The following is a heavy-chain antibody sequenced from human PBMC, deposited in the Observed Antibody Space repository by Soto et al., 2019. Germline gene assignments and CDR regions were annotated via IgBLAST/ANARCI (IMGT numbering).Heavy chain of an antibody. D-gene: IGHD3-16*01. CDR3: ARDYDTTLYSDAMDV. J-gene: IGHJ6*02. CDR1: GASISSGDNY. Sequence: PSETLSLTCTVSGASISSGDNYWSWIRQSPGKGLEWIGYIYYSGSTYYNPSLKSRVTISVDTSKNQFSLNLSSVTAADTAVYYCARDYDTTLYSDAMDVWGQGTTVTV. CDR2: IYYSGST. V-gene: IGHV4-30-4*01.